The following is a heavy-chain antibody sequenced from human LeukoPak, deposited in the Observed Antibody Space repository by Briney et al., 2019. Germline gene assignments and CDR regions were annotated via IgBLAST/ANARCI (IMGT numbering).Heavy chain of an antibody. CDR2: INAGNGNT. V-gene: IGHV1-3*01. D-gene: IGHD2-15*01. J-gene: IGHJ5*02. Sequence: ASLKVSCKASGYTFTSYAMHWVRQAPGQRLEWMGWINAGNGNTKYSQKFQGRVTITRDTSASTAYMELSSLRSEDTAVYYCARVVGGYCSGGSCYGGLDPWSQGTLVTVSS. CDR1: GYTFTSYA. CDR3: ARVVGGYCSGGSCYGGLDP.